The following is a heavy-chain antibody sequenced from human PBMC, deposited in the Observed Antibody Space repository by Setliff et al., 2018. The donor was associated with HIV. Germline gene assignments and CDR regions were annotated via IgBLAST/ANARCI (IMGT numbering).Heavy chain of an antibody. J-gene: IGHJ4*02. CDR2: IHYTGNT. V-gene: IGHV4-39*02. CDR3: AREGDGIDY. Sequence: SETLSLTCTVSGASISTTTYYWGWIRQPPGKGLEWIGSIHYTGNTYNTPSLKSRLTISVDASKNQISLKLTSVTAADTAIYFCAREGDGIDYWGQGILVSVSS. D-gene: IGHD2-21*02. CDR1: GASISTTTYY.